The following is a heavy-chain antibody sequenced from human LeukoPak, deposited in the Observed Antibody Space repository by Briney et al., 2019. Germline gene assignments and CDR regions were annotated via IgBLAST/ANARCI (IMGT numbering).Heavy chain of an antibody. D-gene: IGHD3-10*01. CDR3: ARDRERGSGSYYNVDAFDI. CDR1: GYTFTSYY. J-gene: IGHJ3*02. CDR2: INPNSGGT. Sequence: ASVKVSCKASGYTFTSYYMHWVRQAPGQGLEWMGWINPNSGGTNYAQKFQGRVTMTRDTSISTAYMELSRLRSDDTAVYYCARDRERGSGSYYNVDAFDIWGQGTMVTVSS. V-gene: IGHV1-2*02.